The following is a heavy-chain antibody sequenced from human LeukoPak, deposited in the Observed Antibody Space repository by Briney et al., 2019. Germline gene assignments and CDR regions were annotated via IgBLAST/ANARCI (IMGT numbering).Heavy chain of an antibody. CDR3: ARDYYTALGGYYYYMDV. Sequence: SETLSLTCTVSGGSISSYYWSWIRQPPGKRLEWIGYIYYSGSTNYNPSLKSRVTISVDTSKNQFSLKLSSVTAADTAVYYCARDYYTALGGYYYYMDVWGKGTTVTVSS. CDR1: GGSISSYY. D-gene: IGHD5-18*01. J-gene: IGHJ6*03. CDR2: IYYSGST. V-gene: IGHV4-59*01.